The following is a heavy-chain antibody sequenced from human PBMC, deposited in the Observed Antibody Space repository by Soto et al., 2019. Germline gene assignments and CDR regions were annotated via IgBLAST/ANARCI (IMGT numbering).Heavy chain of an antibody. D-gene: IGHD4-4*01. Sequence: QVQLVESGGGVVQPGRSLRLSCAASGFTFSSYAMHWVRQAPGKGLEWVAVISYDGSNKYYADSVKGRFTISRDNSKNTLYLQMNSLRLEDMAVYYCARPLWRDDYNWGYFDLWGRGTLVTVSS. CDR2: ISYDGSNK. J-gene: IGHJ2*01. V-gene: IGHV3-30-3*01. CDR3: ARPLWRDDYNWGYFDL. CDR1: GFTFSSYA.